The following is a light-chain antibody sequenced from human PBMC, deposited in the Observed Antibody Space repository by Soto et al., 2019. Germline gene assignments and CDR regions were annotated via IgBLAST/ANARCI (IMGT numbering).Light chain of an antibody. Sequence: QSVLTQPASVSESPRQSITISCTGTSSDVGGYNYVSWYQQHPGKAPNLMIYDVSNRPSGVSNRFSGSKSGNTASLTISGLQAEDEADYYCSSHTSSSTSYVFGTGTKVTVL. CDR2: DVS. CDR3: SSHTSSSTSYV. J-gene: IGLJ1*01. CDR1: SSDVGGYNY. V-gene: IGLV2-14*01.